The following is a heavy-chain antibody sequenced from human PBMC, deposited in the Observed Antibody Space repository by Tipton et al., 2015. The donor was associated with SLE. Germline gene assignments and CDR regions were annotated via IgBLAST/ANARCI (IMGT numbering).Heavy chain of an antibody. CDR3: ARDREVSGARGYYYGMDV. D-gene: IGHD2-15*01. Sequence: QSGAEVKKPGASVKVSCKASGYTFTSYAMHWVRQAPGQRLEWMGWINAGNGNTKYSQKFQGRVTITRDTSASTAYMELSSLRSEDTAVYYCARDREVSGARGYYYGMDVWGQGTTVTVSS. CDR1: GYTFTSYA. CDR2: INAGNGNT. V-gene: IGHV1-3*01. J-gene: IGHJ6*02.